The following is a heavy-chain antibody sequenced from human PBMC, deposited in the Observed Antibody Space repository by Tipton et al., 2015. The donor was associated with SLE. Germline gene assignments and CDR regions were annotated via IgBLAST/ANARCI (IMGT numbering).Heavy chain of an antibody. Sequence: TLSLTCTVSGGSISRYYWNWIRQPPGKGLEWIGYVYYSGSTNYNPSLESRVTISVDTSSNQFSLKLNSVTAADTAVYYCARVVPASHFDYWGQGTLVTVSS. D-gene: IGHD2-2*01. J-gene: IGHJ4*02. CDR2: VYYSGST. CDR3: ARVVPASHFDY. V-gene: IGHV4-59*08. CDR1: GGSISRYY.